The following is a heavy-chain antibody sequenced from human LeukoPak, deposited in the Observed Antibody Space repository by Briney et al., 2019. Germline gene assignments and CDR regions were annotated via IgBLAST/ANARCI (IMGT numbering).Heavy chain of an antibody. D-gene: IGHD3-3*01. Sequence: ASVKVSCKASGGTFSSYAISWVRQAPGQGLEWMGGIIPIFGTANYAQKFQGRVTITTDESTSTAYMELSSLRSDDTALYYCARQVHTIFGVVTGFDLWGQGSLVTVSS. V-gene: IGHV1-69*05. CDR3: ARQVHTIFGVVTGFDL. J-gene: IGHJ5*02. CDR1: GGTFSSYA. CDR2: IIPIFGTA.